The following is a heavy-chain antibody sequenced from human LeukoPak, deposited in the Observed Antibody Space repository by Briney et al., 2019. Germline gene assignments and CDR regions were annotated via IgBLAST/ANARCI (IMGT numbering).Heavy chain of an antibody. Sequence: GGSLRLSCAASGFTFSDYYMSWIRQAPGKGLEWVSYISSSGSTIYYADSVKGRFTISRDSAKNSLYLQMNSLRAEDTAVYYCTARQLAPHVDYWGQGTLVTVSS. CDR3: TARQLAPHVDY. J-gene: IGHJ4*02. CDR1: GFTFSDYY. V-gene: IGHV3-11*04. CDR2: ISSSGSTI. D-gene: IGHD6-13*01.